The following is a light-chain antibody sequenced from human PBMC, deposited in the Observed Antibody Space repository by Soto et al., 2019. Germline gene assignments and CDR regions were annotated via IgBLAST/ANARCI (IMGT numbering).Light chain of an antibody. Sequence: VLTQSPGTLSLSPGESGSLSWGASQTVSNNSLAWYQQKPGQAPRLLLFDGSSRATGIPDRFSGSVSGTDFTLTISRLETADFAVLYGQQYTSWPTITFGQGTRLEIK. CDR1: QTVSNNS. CDR3: QQYTSWPTIT. V-gene: IGKV3-20*01. CDR2: DGS. J-gene: IGKJ5*01.